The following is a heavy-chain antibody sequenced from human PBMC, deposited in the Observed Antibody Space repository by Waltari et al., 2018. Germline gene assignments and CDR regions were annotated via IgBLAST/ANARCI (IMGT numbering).Heavy chain of an antibody. CDR1: GGSISTYY. CDR2: VYYTGTT. V-gene: IGHV4-59*01. CDR3: ARADSSTAYFYYYMDV. J-gene: IGHJ6*03. Sequence: QVELQESGPGLVKASETLSLTCTVSGGSISTYYWSWIRQPPGKGLEYMGYVYYTGTTTYNPSLKNRVTISLDLAKNQFALQVNSVTAADTAGYYCARADSSTAYFYYYMDVWGTGTTVTVSS. D-gene: IGHD6-13*01.